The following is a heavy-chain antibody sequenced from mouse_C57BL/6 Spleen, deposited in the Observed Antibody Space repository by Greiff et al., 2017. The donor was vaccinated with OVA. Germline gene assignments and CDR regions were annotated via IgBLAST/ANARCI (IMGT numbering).Heavy chain of an antibody. Sequence: EVKLQESGTVLVRPGASVKMSCKTSGYTFTSYWMHWVKQRPGQGLEWIGAIYPGNSDTSYNQKFKGKAKLTAVTSASTAYMELSRLTNEDSAVYYCTREGITTVVAEAMDYWGQGTSVTVSS. CDR1: GYTFTSYW. CDR3: TREGITTVVAEAMDY. D-gene: IGHD1-1*01. V-gene: IGHV1-5*01. J-gene: IGHJ4*01. CDR2: IYPGNSDT.